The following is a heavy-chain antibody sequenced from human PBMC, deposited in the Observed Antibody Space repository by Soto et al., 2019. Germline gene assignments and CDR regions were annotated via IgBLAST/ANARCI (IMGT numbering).Heavy chain of an antibody. D-gene: IGHD6-13*01. V-gene: IGHV3-30-3*01. Sequence: QVQLVESGGGVVQPGRSLRLSCAASGFTFSSYAMHWVRQAPGKGLEWVAVISYDGSNKYYADSVKGRFTISRDNSKNTLYLQMNSLRAEDTAVYYCATDSSSWLDYWGQGTLVTVSS. CDR1: GFTFSSYA. CDR3: ATDSSSWLDY. J-gene: IGHJ4*02. CDR2: ISYDGSNK.